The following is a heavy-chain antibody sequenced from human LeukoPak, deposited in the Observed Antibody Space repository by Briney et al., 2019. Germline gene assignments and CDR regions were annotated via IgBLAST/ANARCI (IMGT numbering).Heavy chain of an antibody. CDR2: ISYDGSTK. V-gene: IGHV3-30*03. J-gene: IGHJ4*02. CDR3: ATPPTAYTSGSLGY. Sequence: GGSLRLSCEASGFTFSNFGMHWVRQAPGKGLEWVAIISYDGSTKYYADSVKGRFSISRDNSKNTLYLQMNSLRVKDTAVYYCATPPTAYTSGSLGYWGQGTLVTVSS. CDR1: GFTFSNFG. D-gene: IGHD3-22*01.